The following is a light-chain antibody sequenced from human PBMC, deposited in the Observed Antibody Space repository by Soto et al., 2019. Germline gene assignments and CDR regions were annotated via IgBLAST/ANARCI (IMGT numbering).Light chain of an antibody. CDR3: QCYGTSPPYT. V-gene: IGKV3-20*01. CDR1: QSVWNNY. CDR2: DGT. J-gene: IGKJ2*01. Sequence: EVVLTQSPVTLSLSPGERATLSCMASQSVWNNYLAWYQQVPGQAPRLLIYDGTTRATGVSDRFTGSGSGTAFTLTIRRLEPEDFAVYYCQCYGTSPPYTFGQGTKLEI.